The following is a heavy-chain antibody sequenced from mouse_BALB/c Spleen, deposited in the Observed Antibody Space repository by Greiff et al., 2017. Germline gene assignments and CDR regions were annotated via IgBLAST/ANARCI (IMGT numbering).Heavy chain of an antibody. CDR1: GFTFSDFY. J-gene: IGHJ1*01. Sequence: EVKLMESGGGLVQPGGSLRLSCATSGFTFSDFYMEWVRQPPGKRLEWIAASRNKANDYTTEYSASVKGRFIVSRDTSQSILYLQMNALRAEDTAIYYCARDAGIYDGYYWYFDVWGAGTTVTVSS. D-gene: IGHD2-3*01. V-gene: IGHV7-1*02. CDR2: SRNKANDYTT. CDR3: ARDAGIYDGYYWYFDV.